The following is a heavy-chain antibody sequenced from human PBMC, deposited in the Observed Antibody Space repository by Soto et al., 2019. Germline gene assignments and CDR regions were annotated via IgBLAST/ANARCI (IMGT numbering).Heavy chain of an antibody. Sequence: ASVKVSCKTSGYPFINFYVHWVRQAPGQGLEWLGNINPRADSTVYAPKFEDRVSMTRDTSTSTVYMELSSLTSDDTAMYYCAREFPSTHWFDPWGHGTLVTVSS. J-gene: IGHJ5*02. CDR2: INPRADST. CDR1: GYPFINFY. CDR3: AREFPSTHWFDP. V-gene: IGHV1-46*01.